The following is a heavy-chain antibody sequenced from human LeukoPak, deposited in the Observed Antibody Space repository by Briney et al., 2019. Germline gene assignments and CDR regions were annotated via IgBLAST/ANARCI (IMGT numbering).Heavy chain of an antibody. CDR3: ARSGLLWFGELLRRRYYFDY. D-gene: IGHD3-10*01. CDR2: IYHSGST. J-gene: IGHJ4*02. Sequence: SGTLSLTCAVSGGSISSSNWWSWVRQPPGKGLEWIGEIYHSGSTNYNPSLKSRVTISVDTSKNQFSLKLSSVTAADTAVYYCARSGLLWFGELLRRRYYFDYWGQGTLVTVSS. CDR1: GGSISSSNW. V-gene: IGHV4-4*02.